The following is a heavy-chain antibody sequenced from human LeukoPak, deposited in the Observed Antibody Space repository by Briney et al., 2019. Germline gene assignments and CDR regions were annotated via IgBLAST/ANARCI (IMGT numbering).Heavy chain of an antibody. CDR1: GGSISSSSYY. V-gene: IGHV4-39*01. D-gene: IGHD3-9*01. Sequence: PSETLSLTCTVSGGSISSSSYYWGWIRQPPRKGLEWIGSIYYSGSTYYNPSLKSRVTISLDTSKNQFSLKLSSVTAADTGVFYCARGSYDILAGYSSFGESWGQGTLVTVSS. J-gene: IGHJ5*02. CDR2: IYYSGST. CDR3: ARGSYDILAGYSSFGES.